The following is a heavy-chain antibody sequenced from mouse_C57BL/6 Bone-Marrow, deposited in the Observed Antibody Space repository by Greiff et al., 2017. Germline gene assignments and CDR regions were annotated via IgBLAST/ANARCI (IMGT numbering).Heavy chain of an antibody. CDR2: INPNNGGT. J-gene: IGHJ2*01. D-gene: IGHD1-1*01. CDR3: ASHYYGSRGNY. V-gene: IGHV1-26*01. CDR1: GYTFTDYY. Sequence: EVQLQQSGPELVKPGASVKISCKASGYTFTDYYMNWVKQSHGKSLEWIGDINPNNGGTSYNQKFKGKATLTVDKSSSTAYMELRSLTSEDSAVYYCASHYYGSRGNYWGQGTTLTVSS.